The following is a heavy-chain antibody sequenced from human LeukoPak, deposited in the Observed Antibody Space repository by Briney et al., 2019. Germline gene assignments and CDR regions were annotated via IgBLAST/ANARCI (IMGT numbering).Heavy chain of an antibody. V-gene: IGHV3-7*01. D-gene: IGHD3-10*01. J-gene: IGHJ3*02. Sequence: PGGSLRLSCAASGFTFSSYWMSWVRQAPGKGLEWVANIKQDGSEKYYVDSVKGRFTISRDNAKNSLYLQMNSLRAEDTAVYYCARFTMVRGVENAFDIWGQGTMVTVSS. CDR3: ARFTMVRGVENAFDI. CDR1: GFTFSSYW. CDR2: IKQDGSEK.